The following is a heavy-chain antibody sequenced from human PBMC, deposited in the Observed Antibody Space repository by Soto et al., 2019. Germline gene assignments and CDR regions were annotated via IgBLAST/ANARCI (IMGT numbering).Heavy chain of an antibody. V-gene: IGHV3-30-3*01. CDR1: GFTFSSYA. D-gene: IGHD3-3*01. CDR2: ISYDGSNK. Sequence: SLRLSCAASGFTFSSYAMHWVRQAPGKGLEWVAVISYDGSNKYYADSVKGRFTISRDNSKNTLYLQMNSLRAEDTAVYYCARGRLRKYYDFWSGYPYHNYYGMDVWGQGTTVTVSS. J-gene: IGHJ6*02. CDR3: ARGRLRKYYDFWSGYPYHNYYGMDV.